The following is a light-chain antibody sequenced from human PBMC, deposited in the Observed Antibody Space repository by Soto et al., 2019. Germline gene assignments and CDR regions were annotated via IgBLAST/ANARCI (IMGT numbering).Light chain of an antibody. CDR2: GAS. J-gene: IGKJ5*01. CDR3: QQYNNWPPLT. CDR1: QSVSSN. Sequence: EIVMTQSPATLSVSPGDRATLTCRASQSVSSNLAWYQQKPGKAPRLLIYGASTRATGIPAWFSGSGSGTEFSLTISSLQSEDFAVYYCQQYNNWPPLTFGHGTRLDIK. V-gene: IGKV3-15*01.